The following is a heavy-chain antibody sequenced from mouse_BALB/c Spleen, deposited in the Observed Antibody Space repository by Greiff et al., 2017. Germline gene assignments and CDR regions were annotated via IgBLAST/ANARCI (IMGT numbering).Heavy chain of an antibody. CDR2: ISYSGST. J-gene: IGHJ4*01. D-gene: IGHD3-2*01. Sequence: EVKLVESGPGLVKPSQSLSLTCTVTGYSITSDYAWYWIRQFPGNKLEWMGFISYSGSTSYNPSLKSRISITRDTSKNQFFLQFNSVTTEDTATYYCARETARATSYAMDYWGQGTSVTVSS. CDR1: GYSITSDYA. V-gene: IGHV3-2*02. CDR3: ARETARATSYAMDY.